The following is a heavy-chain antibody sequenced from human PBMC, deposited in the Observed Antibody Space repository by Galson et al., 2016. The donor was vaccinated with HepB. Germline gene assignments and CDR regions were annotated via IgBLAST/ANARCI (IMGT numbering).Heavy chain of an antibody. CDR2: ISNTGDRT. V-gene: IGHV3-23*01. CDR1: GFTFSTFA. Sequence: SLRLSCAASGFTFSTFAMTWVRQAPGKGLEWVSGISNTGDRTYYTDSVKGRFTISRDNSKHTLYLQMNGLRAEDTAMYYCAKDFRGYLGGLSAAMYTWFDPGGQGTLVTGSS. D-gene: IGHD6-13*01. J-gene: IGHJ5*02. CDR3: AKDFRGYLGGLSAAMYTWFDP.